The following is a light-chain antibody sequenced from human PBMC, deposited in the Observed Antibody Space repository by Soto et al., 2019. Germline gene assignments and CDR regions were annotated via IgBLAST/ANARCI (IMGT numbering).Light chain of an antibody. CDR2: KVS. CDR1: QSLVYSDGNIY. Sequence: DVVMTQSPVSLSVTLGHPASISCRSSQSLVYSDGNIYLNWFQQRPGQSPRRLIYKVSNRDSWVPDRFSGRGSGTDFTLKISRVEAEDVGAYYYCMQGTHWPFAFGPGTKVDVK. J-gene: IGKJ3*01. V-gene: IGKV2-30*01. CDR3: MQGTHWPFA.